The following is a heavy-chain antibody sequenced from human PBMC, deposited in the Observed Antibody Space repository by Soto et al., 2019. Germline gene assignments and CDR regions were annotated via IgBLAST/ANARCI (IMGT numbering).Heavy chain of an antibody. CDR3: EKDSVVVPSRWGYYYYYGMDV. J-gene: IGHJ6*02. Sequence: QVQLVESGGGVVQPGRSLRLSCAASGFTFSSYGMHWVRQAPGKGLEWVAVISYDGSNKYYADSVKGRFTSSRDNSKNTLYLQMNSLRAEDTAVYYCEKDSVVVPSRWGYYYYYGMDVWGQGTTVTVSS. CDR1: GFTFSSYG. CDR2: ISYDGSNK. V-gene: IGHV3-30*18. D-gene: IGHD2-2*01.